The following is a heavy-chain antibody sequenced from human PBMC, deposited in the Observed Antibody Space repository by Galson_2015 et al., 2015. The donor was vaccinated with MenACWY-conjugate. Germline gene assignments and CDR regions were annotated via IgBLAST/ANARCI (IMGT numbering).Heavy chain of an antibody. CDR3: ARHPPSCRGMYV. CDR1: GYSFTNYW. CDR2: IDPVNSNI. J-gene: IGHJ6*02. Sequence: QSGAEVKKPGESLQISCKGSGYSFTNYWIAWVRQMPGKGLEWVGLIDPVNSNIRYSPSFQGQVTISADESISTAYLQWSSLKASDTSMYYCARHPPSCRGMYVWGPGTPATASS. V-gene: IGHV5-51*01.